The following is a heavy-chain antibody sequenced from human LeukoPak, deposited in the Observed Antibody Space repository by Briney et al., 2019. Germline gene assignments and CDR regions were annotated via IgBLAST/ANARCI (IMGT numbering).Heavy chain of an antibody. V-gene: IGHV3-66*01. J-gene: IGHJ6*02. D-gene: IGHD3-3*01. CDR2: IYSGGST. Sequence: GGSLRLSCAASGFTVSSNYMSWVRQAPGKGLEWVSVIYSGGSTYYADSVKGRFTISRDNSKNTLYLQMNSLRAEDTAVYYCARDFFWSGYYYGMDVWGQRTTVTVSS. CDR1: GFTVSSNY. CDR3: ARDFFWSGYYYGMDV.